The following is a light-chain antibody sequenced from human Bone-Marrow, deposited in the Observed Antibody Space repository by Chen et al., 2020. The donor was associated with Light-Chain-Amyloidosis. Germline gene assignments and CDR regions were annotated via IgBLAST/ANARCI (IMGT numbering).Light chain of an antibody. Sequence: SYVLTQPSSVSVTPGQTATIACGGNNIGSTSVHWYQQTPGPAPLLVVYDDSDRPSGIPERLSGSKYGNTAALTISRVEAGDEADYYCQVWDRSSDRPVFGGGTKLTVL. CDR2: DDS. CDR1: NIGSTS. V-gene: IGLV3-21*02. J-gene: IGLJ3*02. CDR3: QVWDRSSDRPV.